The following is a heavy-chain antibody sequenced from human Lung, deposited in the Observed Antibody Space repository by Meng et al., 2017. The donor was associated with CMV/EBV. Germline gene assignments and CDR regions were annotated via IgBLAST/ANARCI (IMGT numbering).Heavy chain of an antibody. CDR3: TKYSPLLWYFDL. Sequence: ASGFTFSGSAMNWVRQASGKGLEWVGRIRSKANSYATAYAASVKGRFTISRDDSKNTAYLQMNSLKTEDTAVYYCTKYSPLLWYFDLWGRGTLVTVSS. V-gene: IGHV3-73*01. CDR2: IRSKANSYAT. J-gene: IGHJ2*01. D-gene: IGHD4-11*01. CDR1: GFTFSGSA.